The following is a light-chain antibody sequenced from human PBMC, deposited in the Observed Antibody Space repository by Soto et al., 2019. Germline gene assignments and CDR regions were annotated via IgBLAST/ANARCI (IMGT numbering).Light chain of an antibody. CDR2: LNGDGSH. J-gene: IGLJ3*02. CDR3: QTWGTGFRV. Sequence: QLVLTQSPSASASLGASVKLTCTLSSGHSSYGIAWHQQQPGKGPRYLMTLNGDGSHSKGDGIPDRFSGSISGAERYLTISSLQSEDEADYYCQTWGTGFRVFGGGTKVTV. V-gene: IGLV4-69*01. CDR1: SGHSSYG.